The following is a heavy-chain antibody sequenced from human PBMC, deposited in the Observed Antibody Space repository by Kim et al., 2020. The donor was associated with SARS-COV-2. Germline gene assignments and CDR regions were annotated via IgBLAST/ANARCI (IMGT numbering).Heavy chain of an antibody. CDR2: ISSNGGST. CDR1: GFTFSSYA. J-gene: IGHJ3*02. V-gene: IGHV3-64D*09. D-gene: IGHD2-15*01. Sequence: GGSLRLSCSASGFTFSSYAMHWVRQAPGKGLEYVSAISSNGGSTYYADSVKGRFTISRDNSKNTLYLQMSSLRAEDMAVYYCVKEGVRYCSGGSCDSGDAFDIWGQGTMVTVSS. CDR3: VKEGVRYCSGGSCDSGDAFDI.